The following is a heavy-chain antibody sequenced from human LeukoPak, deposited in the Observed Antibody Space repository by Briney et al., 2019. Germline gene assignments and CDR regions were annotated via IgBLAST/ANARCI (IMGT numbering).Heavy chain of an antibody. V-gene: IGHV4-34*01. CDR2: INHSGST. CDR3: ARDSSPGRQDFDY. Sequence: PSETLSLTCAVYGGSFSGYYWSWIRQPPGKGLEWIGEINHSGSTNYNPSLKSRVTISVDTSKNQFSLKLSSVTAADTAVYYCARDSSPGRQDFDYWGQGTLVTVSS. D-gene: IGHD2-21*01. CDR1: GGSFSGYY. J-gene: IGHJ4*02.